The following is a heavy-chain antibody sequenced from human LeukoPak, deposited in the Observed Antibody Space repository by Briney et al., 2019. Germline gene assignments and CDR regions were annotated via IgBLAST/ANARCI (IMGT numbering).Heavy chain of an antibody. J-gene: IGHJ4*02. Sequence: PGGSLRLSCAASGFTFSSYAMHWVRQAPGKGLEWVAVISYDGSNKYYADSVKGRFTISRDNAKNSLYLQMKSLRAEDTAVYYCVTLVVVPHLNWGQGTLVTVSS. CDR2: ISYDGSNK. V-gene: IGHV3-30*04. CDR1: GFTFSSYA. CDR3: VTLVVVPHLN. D-gene: IGHD2-15*01.